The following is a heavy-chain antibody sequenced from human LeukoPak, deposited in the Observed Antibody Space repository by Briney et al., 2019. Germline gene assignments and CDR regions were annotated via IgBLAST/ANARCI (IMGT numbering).Heavy chain of an antibody. D-gene: IGHD2/OR15-2a*01. CDR1: GNTYTCYY. Sequence: ASVTDSCMASGNTYTCYYMNWLRPSPGQGLEWMVWINPNIGGTNYAQKFQGRVTMTRDTAISTAYMQQSRLRYDGTAVYYCARDKEYCTSARCSVWFDPWGQGTLVTVSS. V-gene: IGHV1-2*02. CDR2: INPNIGGT. J-gene: IGHJ5*02. CDR3: ARDKEYCTSARCSVWFDP.